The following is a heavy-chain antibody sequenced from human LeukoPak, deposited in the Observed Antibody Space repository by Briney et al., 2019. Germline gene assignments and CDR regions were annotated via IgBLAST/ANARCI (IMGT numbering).Heavy chain of an antibody. J-gene: IGHJ4*02. CDR2: ISGSGGST. D-gene: IGHD3-10*01. Sequence: GGSLRLSCAASGFTFSSYAMSWVRQAPGKGLEWVSAISGSGGSTYYAGSVKSRFTISRDNSKNTLYLQMNSLRAEDTAVYYCAKDRLWFGENWGQGTLVTVSS. CDR1: GFTFSSYA. CDR3: AKDRLWFGEN. V-gene: IGHV3-23*01.